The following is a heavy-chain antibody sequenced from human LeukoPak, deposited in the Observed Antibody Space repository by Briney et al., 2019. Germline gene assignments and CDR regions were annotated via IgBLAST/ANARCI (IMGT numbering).Heavy chain of an antibody. CDR2: VHHGGTT. V-gene: IGHV4-31*03. D-gene: IGHD2-21*01. CDR3: ARVGPLGECRGNGCPILDYFDH. Sequence: NASETLSLTCIVSSGSISSGGYYWSWLRQPPGKGLEWIGCVHHGGTTFSNPSLKSRVAISVDTSRNQFSLDLTFVTAADTAVYYCARVGPLGECRGNGCPILDYFDHWGQGTLVTVSS. J-gene: IGHJ4*02. CDR1: SGSISSGGYY.